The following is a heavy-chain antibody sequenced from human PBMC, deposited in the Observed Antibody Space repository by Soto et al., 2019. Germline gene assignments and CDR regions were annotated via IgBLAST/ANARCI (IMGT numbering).Heavy chain of an antibody. CDR2: ILVGGSP. V-gene: IGHV3-23*01. D-gene: IGHD1-1*01. J-gene: IGHJ3*02. CDR1: GFICISYD. CDR3: AKATATSGGAFEI. Sequence: WGSLRLSCAVSGFICISYDIILFRQSPGKGLEWVSTILVGGSPHYEDSVKGRFTISRDTSKNTVYLQMNSLTAGDTAVYYCAKATATSGGAFEIYGQGAMVTVSS.